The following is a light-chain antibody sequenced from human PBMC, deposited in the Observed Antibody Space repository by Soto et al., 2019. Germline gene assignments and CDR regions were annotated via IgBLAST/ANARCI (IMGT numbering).Light chain of an antibody. CDR2: DVS. V-gene: IGLV2-14*01. Sequence: QSALTQPASVSGSPGQSITISCAGTSSDVGAYTYVSWYQQHPGKAPKLMIYDVSNRPSGVSNRFSGSKSGNTAFLIISGFQAEDEADYYCTSYTSNSTPYVFGGGTKVTV. CDR1: SSDVGAYTY. CDR3: TSYTSNSTPYV. J-gene: IGLJ1*01.